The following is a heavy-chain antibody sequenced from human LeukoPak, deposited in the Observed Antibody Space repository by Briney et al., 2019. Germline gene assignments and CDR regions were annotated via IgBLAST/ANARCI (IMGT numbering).Heavy chain of an antibody. CDR1: GGSISSSNW. CDR3: AREGLVRGVIIRSGMDV. CDR2: IYHSGST. D-gene: IGHD3-10*01. Sequence: SGTLSLTCAVSGGSISSSNWWSWVRQPPGKGLEWIGEIYHSGSTSYNPSLKSRVTISVDKSKNQFSLKLSSVTAADTAVYYCAREGLVRGVIIRSGMDVWGQGTTVTVSS. V-gene: IGHV4-4*02. J-gene: IGHJ6*02.